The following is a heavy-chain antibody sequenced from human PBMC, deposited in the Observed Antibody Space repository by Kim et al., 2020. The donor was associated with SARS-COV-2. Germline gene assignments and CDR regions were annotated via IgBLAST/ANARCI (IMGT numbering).Heavy chain of an antibody. Sequence: KSRVTISVDTSKNQFSLKLSSVTAADTAVYYCARVSDYGGNPKRYWYFDLWGRGTLVTVSS. J-gene: IGHJ2*01. D-gene: IGHD4-17*01. CDR3: ARVSDYGGNPKRYWYFDL. V-gene: IGHV4-59*01.